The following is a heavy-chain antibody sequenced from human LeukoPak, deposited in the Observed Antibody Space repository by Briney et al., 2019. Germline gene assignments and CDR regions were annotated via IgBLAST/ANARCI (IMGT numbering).Heavy chain of an antibody. CDR2: INPNSGGT. J-gene: IGHJ4*02. D-gene: IGHD3-22*01. V-gene: IGHV1-2*02. Sequence: APVRVSCKASGYTFTSYYMHWVRQAPGQGLEWMGWINPNSGGTNYAQKFQGRVTMTRDTSISTAYMELSRLRSDDTAVYYCARDRYYYDSSGYPGYWGQGTLVTVSS. CDR1: GYTFTSYY. CDR3: ARDRYYYDSSGYPGY.